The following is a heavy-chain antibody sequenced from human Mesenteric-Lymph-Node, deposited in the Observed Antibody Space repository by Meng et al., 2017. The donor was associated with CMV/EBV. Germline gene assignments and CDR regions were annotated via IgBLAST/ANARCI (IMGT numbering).Heavy chain of an antibody. J-gene: IGHJ4*02. Sequence: GGSLRLSCAASGLTFSPYSMTWVRQAPGKGLEWVSSISGTSAYIYYADSVKGRFTVSRDNAKNSLYLQVSSLRAEDTAVYYCAREAGIPALPFYWGQGTLVTVSS. V-gene: IGHV3-21*01. CDR3: AREAGIPALPFY. CDR2: ISGTSAYI. CDR1: GLTFSPYS. D-gene: IGHD6-6*01.